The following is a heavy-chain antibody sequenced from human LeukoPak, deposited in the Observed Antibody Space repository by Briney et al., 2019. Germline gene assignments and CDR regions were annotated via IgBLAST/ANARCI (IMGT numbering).Heavy chain of an antibody. CDR3: ARTIYYYESTSYFSDAFDV. J-gene: IGHJ3*01. CDR2: ISPTSAYI. D-gene: IGHD3-22*01. Sequence: GGSLRLSCAATGFTLSGHSMNWVRQAPGKGLDWVSSISPTSAYIYYQDSVKGRFTTSRDDAKNSLYLEMDSLRAEDTAVYYCARTIYYYESTSYFSDAFDVWGQGTMVTVSS. V-gene: IGHV3-21*01. CDR1: GFTLSGHS.